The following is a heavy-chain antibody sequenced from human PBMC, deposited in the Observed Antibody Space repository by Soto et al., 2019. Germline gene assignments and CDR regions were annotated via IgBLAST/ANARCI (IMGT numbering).Heavy chain of an antibody. CDR1: GGSFSGYY. Sequence: QVQLQQWGAGLLKPSETLSLTCAVYGGSFSGYYWSWIRQPPGKGLEWIGEINHSGSTNYNPSLKSRVTISVDTSKNQFSLKLSSVTAADTAVYYCARGGWLVQRWFDPWGQGTLVTVSS. V-gene: IGHV4-34*01. D-gene: IGHD6-19*01. CDR3: ARGGWLVQRWFDP. J-gene: IGHJ5*02. CDR2: INHSGST.